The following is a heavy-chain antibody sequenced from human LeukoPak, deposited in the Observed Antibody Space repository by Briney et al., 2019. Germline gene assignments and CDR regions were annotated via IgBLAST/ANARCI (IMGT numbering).Heavy chain of an antibody. CDR1: GFTFSSYA. D-gene: IGHD6-13*01. Sequence: GGSLRLSCAASGFTFSSYAMSWVRQAPGKGLEWVSAISGSGGSTYYADSVKGRFTISRDNSKNTLYPQMNSLRAEDTAVYYCAKDGTSSWYVSAPCWGQGTLVTVSS. J-gene: IGHJ4*02. V-gene: IGHV3-23*01. CDR2: ISGSGGST. CDR3: AKDGTSSWYVSAPC.